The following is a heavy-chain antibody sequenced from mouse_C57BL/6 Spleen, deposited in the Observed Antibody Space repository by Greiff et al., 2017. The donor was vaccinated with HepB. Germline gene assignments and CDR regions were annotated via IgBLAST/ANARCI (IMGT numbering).Heavy chain of an antibody. D-gene: IGHD2-4*01. CDR2: ISYDGSN. Sequence: EVQLQQSGPGLVKPSQSLSLTCSVTGYSITSGYYWNWIRQFPGNKLEWMGYISYDGSNNYNPSLKNRISITRDTSKNQFFLKLNSVTTEDTATYYCARGDYDYDGKTYYFDYWGQGTTLTVSS. V-gene: IGHV3-6*01. J-gene: IGHJ2*01. CDR1: GYSITSGYY. CDR3: ARGDYDYDGKTYYFDY.